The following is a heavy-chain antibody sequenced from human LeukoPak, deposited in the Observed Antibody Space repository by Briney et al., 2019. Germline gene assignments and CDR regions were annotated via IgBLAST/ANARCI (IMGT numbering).Heavy chain of an antibody. J-gene: IGHJ4*02. CDR1: GFAFSTYG. Sequence: PGGSLRLSCAASGFAFSTYGMHWVRQAPGKGLEWVAFIRHVGSNEYYADSVKGRFTISRDNSENTLYVEMNSLRAEDTAIYYCAKSRSGSANWALRIFDNWGQGTLVSVSS. CDR2: IRHVGSNE. CDR3: AKSRSGSANWALRIFDN. V-gene: IGHV3-30*02. D-gene: IGHD3-10*01.